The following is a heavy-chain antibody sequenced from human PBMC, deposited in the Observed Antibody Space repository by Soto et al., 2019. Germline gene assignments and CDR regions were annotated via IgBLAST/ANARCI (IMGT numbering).Heavy chain of an antibody. V-gene: IGHV1-18*01. CDR1: GYTFTSYG. CDR2: ISAYNGNT. Sequence: GASVKVSCKASGYTFTSYGISWVRQAPGQGLEWMGWISAYNGNTNYAQKLQGRVTMTTDTSTSTAYMELRSLRSDDTAVYYCARDNEEPTSXYDYVWGSYPRKYGMDVWGQGTTVTVSS. J-gene: IGHJ6*02. D-gene: IGHD3-16*02. CDR3: ARDNEEPTSXYDYVWGSYPRKYGMDV.